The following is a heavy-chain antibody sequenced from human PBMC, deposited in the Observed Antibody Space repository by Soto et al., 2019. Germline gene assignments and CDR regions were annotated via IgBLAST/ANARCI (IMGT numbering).Heavy chain of an antibody. D-gene: IGHD3-22*01. V-gene: IGHV3-7*03. CDR1: GFSFSSYW. Sequence: GGSLRLSCAASGFSFSSYWMTWVRQAPGKGLEWVANVKEDGRDKDYVASVKGRFTISRDNANKSVDLEMNSLKTEDAAVYYCVRATYLSDSSGYTRCFDYWGQGTLVTVSS. J-gene: IGHJ4*02. CDR2: VKEDGRDK. CDR3: VRATYLSDSSGYTRCFDY.